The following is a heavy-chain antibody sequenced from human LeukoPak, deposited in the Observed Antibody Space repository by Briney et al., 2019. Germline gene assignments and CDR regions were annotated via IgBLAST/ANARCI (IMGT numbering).Heavy chain of an antibody. Sequence: GGSLRLSCAASGFTFSSYGVHWVRQAPGKGLEWVAVISYDGSNKYYADSVKGRFTISRDNAKNTLYLQMNSLRAEDTAVYYCARGGSSSWYGSWGQGTLVTVSS. CDR3: ARGGSSSWYGS. CDR1: GFTFSSYG. V-gene: IGHV3-30*03. D-gene: IGHD6-13*01. J-gene: IGHJ4*02. CDR2: ISYDGSNK.